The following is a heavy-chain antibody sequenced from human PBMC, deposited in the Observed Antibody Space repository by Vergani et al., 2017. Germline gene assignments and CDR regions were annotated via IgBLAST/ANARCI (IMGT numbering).Heavy chain of an antibody. CDR1: GYTFTRYA. CDR2: INAGNGNT. V-gene: IGHV1-3*01. CDR3: AREGFYDYVWGSYRLRGGYYFDY. J-gene: IGHJ4*02. D-gene: IGHD3-16*02. Sequence: QVQLVQSGAEVKKPGASVKVSCKASGYTFTRYAMHWVRQAPGQRLEWMGWINAGNGNTKYSQKFQGRVTITSDTSASTAYMELSSLRSEDTAVYYCAREGFYDYVWGSYRLRGGYYFDYWGQGTLVTVSS.